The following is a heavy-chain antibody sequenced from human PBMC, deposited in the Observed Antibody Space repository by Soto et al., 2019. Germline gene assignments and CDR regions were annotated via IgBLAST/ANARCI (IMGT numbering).Heavy chain of an antibody. CDR1: GFTFSSYA. Sequence: GGSLRLSCAASGFTFSSYAMHWVRQAPGKGLEWVAVISYDGSNKYYADSVKGRFTISRDNSKNTLYLQMNSLRAEDTAVYYCARDGLAAAGRGNFDYWGQGTLVTVSS. V-gene: IGHV3-30-3*01. J-gene: IGHJ4*02. CDR2: ISYDGSNK. CDR3: ARDGLAAAGRGNFDY. D-gene: IGHD6-13*01.